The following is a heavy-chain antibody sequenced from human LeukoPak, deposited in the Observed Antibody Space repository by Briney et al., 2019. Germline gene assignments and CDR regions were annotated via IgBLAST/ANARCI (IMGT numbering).Heavy chain of an antibody. CDR2: VHYSGTA. Sequence: SETLSLTCTVSDGSITNYDWSWVRQPPGKGLEFIGHVHYSGTANYNPSLRSRVTISIDTSKKHFFLKLKSVTAADTAVYYCARGPVPAAPDYFDYWGQGTLVTVSS. CDR1: DGSITNYD. D-gene: IGHD2-2*01. V-gene: IGHV4-59*01. CDR3: ARGPVPAAPDYFDY. J-gene: IGHJ4*02.